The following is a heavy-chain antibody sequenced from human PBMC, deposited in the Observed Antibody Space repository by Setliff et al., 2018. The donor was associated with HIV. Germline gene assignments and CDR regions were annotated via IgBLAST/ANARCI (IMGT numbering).Heavy chain of an antibody. V-gene: IGHV3-30*03. J-gene: IGHJ4*02. Sequence: PGGSLRLSCAASGFTVSNAWMSWVRQAPGKGLEWVAVISYDGSNKYYADSVKGRFTISRDNSKNTLYLQMNSLRAEDTAVYYCARVKPHLRRSGSYWIVDYWGQGTLVTVSS. CDR1: GFTVSNAW. D-gene: IGHD1-26*01. CDR3: ARVKPHLRRSGSYWIVDY. CDR2: ISYDGSNK.